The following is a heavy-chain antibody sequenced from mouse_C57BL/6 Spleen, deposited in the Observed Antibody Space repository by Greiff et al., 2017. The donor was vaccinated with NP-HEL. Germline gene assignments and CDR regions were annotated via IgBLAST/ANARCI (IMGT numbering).Heavy chain of an antibody. Sequence: EVQLQESVAELVRPGASVKLSCTASGFNIKNTYMHWVKQRPEQGLEWIGRIDPANGNTKYAPKFQGKATIPADPSSNTAYLQLSSLTSEDTAIYYCARWTTVTPGHFDVWGTGTTVTVSS. J-gene: IGHJ1*03. V-gene: IGHV14-3*01. CDR3: ARWTTVTPGHFDV. CDR2: IDPANGNT. D-gene: IGHD1-1*01. CDR1: GFNIKNTY.